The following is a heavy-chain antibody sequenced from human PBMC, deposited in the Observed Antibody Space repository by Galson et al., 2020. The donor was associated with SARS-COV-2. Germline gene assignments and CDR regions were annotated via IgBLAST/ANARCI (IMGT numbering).Heavy chain of an antibody. CDR2: IYYSGST. D-gene: IGHD2-2*01. V-gene: IGHV4-59*01. J-gene: IGHJ5*02. CDR3: ARGGPHVPAAMYRSGRWFDP. CDR1: GGSISSYY. Sequence: SETLSLTCTVSGGSISSYYWSWIRQPPGKGLEWIGYIYYSGSTNYNPSLKSRVTISVDTSKNQFSLKLSSVTAADTAVYYCARGGPHVPAAMYRSGRWFDPWGQGTLVTVSS.